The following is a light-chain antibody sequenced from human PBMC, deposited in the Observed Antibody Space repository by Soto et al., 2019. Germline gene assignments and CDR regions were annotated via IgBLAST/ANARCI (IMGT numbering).Light chain of an antibody. J-gene: IGKJ5*01. CDR1: ENIYTN. CDR2: GAS. V-gene: IGKV3-15*01. Sequence: DIVMTQSPAPLSASPGERATLSCMASENIYTNLAWYQQKPGQAPRLLFYGASTRATGLPARFSGTGSGTECTLTINSLQAEDAAVYYCQQYYNWPRTLGQGTRLEIK. CDR3: QQYYNWPRT.